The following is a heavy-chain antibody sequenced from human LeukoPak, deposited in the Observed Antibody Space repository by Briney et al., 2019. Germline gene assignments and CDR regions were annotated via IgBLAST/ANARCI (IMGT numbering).Heavy chain of an antibody. J-gene: IGHJ4*02. CDR2: INHSGST. Sequence: SETLSLTCTVSGGSISSSSYCWGWIRQPPGKGLEWIGEINHSGSTNYNPSLKSRVTISVDTSKNQFSLKLSSVTAADTAVYYCARRRSGWYSCFDYWGQGTLVTVSS. CDR1: GGSISSSSYC. D-gene: IGHD6-19*01. CDR3: ARRRSGWYSCFDY. V-gene: IGHV4-39*07.